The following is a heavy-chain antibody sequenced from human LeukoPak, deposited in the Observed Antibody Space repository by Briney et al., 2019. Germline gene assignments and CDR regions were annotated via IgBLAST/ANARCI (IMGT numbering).Heavy chain of an antibody. D-gene: IGHD3-10*01. Sequence: GGSLRLPCAASGFTFSSYAMSWVRQAPGKGLEWVSAISGSGGSTYYADSVKGRFTISRDNSKNTLYLQMNSLRAEDTAVYYCAKDLLWFGELFQYYGMDVWGQGTTVTVSS. V-gene: IGHV3-23*01. CDR3: AKDLLWFGELFQYYGMDV. J-gene: IGHJ6*02. CDR2: ISGSGGST. CDR1: GFTFSSYA.